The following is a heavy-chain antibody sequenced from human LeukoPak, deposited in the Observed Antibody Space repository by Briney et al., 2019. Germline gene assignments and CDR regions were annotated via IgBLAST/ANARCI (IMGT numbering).Heavy chain of an antibody. CDR2: IYYSGST. CDR1: GGSISSGGYY. J-gene: IGHJ6*02. CDR3: ARDNAGDYYYGMDV. V-gene: IGHV4-31*03. D-gene: IGHD3-10*01. Sequence: SETLSLTCTVSGGSISSGGYYWSWNRQHPGKGLEWIGYIYYSGSTYYNPSLKSRVTISVDTSKNQFSLKLSSVTAADTAVYYCARDNAGDYYYGMDVWGQGTTVTVSS.